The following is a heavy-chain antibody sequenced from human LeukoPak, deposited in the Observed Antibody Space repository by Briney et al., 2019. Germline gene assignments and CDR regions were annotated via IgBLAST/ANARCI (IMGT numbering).Heavy chain of an antibody. CDR2: IYYSGST. Sequence: PSETLSLTCTVSGGSISSYHWSWIRQPPGKGLECIGYIYYSGSTYYNPSLKSRVTISVDTSKNQFSLKLSSVTAADTAVYYCARHFVVVAATDYWGQGTLVTVSS. V-gene: IGHV4-59*04. D-gene: IGHD2-15*01. CDR1: GGSISSYH. J-gene: IGHJ4*02. CDR3: ARHFVVVAATDY.